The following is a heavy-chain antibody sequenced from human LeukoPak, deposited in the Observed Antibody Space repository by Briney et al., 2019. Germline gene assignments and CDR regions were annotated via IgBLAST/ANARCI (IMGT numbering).Heavy chain of an antibody. CDR3: ASDPYGDLLGAFDI. D-gene: IGHD4-17*01. CDR2: ISSSSVST. J-gene: IGHJ3*02. CDR1: GITFSDYY. Sequence: GGSLRLSCAASGITFSDYYMSWIRQAPGKGLEWISYISSSSVSTQNADSVEVRFSISRYNAKNSLYLRMDSLKAEDTAVYYCASDPYGDLLGAFDIWGQGTMVTVSS. V-gene: IGHV3-11*04.